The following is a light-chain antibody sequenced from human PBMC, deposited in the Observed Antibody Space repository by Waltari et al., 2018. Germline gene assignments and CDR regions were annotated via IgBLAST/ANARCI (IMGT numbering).Light chain of an antibody. Sequence: EIVLTQSPGTLSLSPGERATLSCRASQSLNSDYLAWYQQKPGQAPRRLIFGASSRATGIPDRVSGSGSGTDFTLTVSRLEPEDSAVYYCHHYGGSMWTFGQGTKVAFK. J-gene: IGKJ1*01. V-gene: IGKV3-20*01. CDR2: GAS. CDR1: QSLNSDY. CDR3: HHYGGSMWT.